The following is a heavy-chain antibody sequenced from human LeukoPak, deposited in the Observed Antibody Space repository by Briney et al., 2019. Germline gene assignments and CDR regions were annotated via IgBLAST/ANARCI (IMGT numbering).Heavy chain of an antibody. CDR2: IYHSGST. J-gene: IGHJ4*02. Sequence: SETLSLTCAVSGGSISSGGYSWSWIRQPPGKGLEWIGYIYHSGSTYYNPSLKSRVTISVDRSKNQFSLKLSSVTAADTAVYYCARWGAAVLTGYYHFDYWGQGTLVTVFS. CDR1: GGSISSGGYS. V-gene: IGHV4-30-2*01. CDR3: ARWGAAVLTGYYHFDY. D-gene: IGHD3-9*01.